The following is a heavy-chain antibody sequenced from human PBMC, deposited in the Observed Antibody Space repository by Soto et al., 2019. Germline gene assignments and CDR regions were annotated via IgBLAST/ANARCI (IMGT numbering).Heavy chain of an antibody. Sequence: QVQLVQSGAEVKKPGASVKVSCKASGYTFTSYGISWVRQAPGQGLEWMGWISAYNGNTNYAQKLQGRVTMTTDTSTTTADMELRSLRSAATAVYYCASASPHPRTSGYYHYWGQGTLVTVSS. CDR2: ISAYNGNT. CDR1: GYTFTSYG. D-gene: IGHD3-3*01. J-gene: IGHJ4*02. CDR3: ASASPHPRTSGYYHY. V-gene: IGHV1-18*01.